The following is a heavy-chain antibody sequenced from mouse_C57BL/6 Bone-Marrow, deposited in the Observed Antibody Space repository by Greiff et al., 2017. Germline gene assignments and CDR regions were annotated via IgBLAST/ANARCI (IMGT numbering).Heavy chain of an antibody. Sequence: QVQLQQSGPELVKPGASVKISCKASGYAFSSSWMNWVKQRPGKGLEWIGRIYPGDGDTNYNGKFKGKATLTADKSSSTAYMQLSSLTSEDSAVYFCAREYLAGFDDWGQGTTLTVSS. CDR1: GYAFSSSW. D-gene: IGHD5-1*01. J-gene: IGHJ2*01. V-gene: IGHV1-82*01. CDR2: IYPGDGDT. CDR3: AREYLAGFDD.